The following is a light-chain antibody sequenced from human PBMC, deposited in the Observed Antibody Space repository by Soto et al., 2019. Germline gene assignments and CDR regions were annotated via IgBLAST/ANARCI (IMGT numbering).Light chain of an antibody. CDR1: QGISND. J-gene: IGKJ4*01. CDR3: LQDYSYPLT. CDR2: DAS. Sequence: AIQMTQSPSSLSASVGDRVTITCRASQGISNDLSWYQQKPGKAPKLLICDASILQSGVPSRFSGSESGTDFTLTISSLQPDDFATYYCLQDYSYPLTFGERTKVEIK. V-gene: IGKV1-6*01.